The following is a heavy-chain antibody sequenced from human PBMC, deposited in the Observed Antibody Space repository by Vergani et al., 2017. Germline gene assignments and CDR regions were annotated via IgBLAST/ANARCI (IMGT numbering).Heavy chain of an antibody. CDR3: ARDWCSSTSCYTDY. Sequence: VQLVESGGGLVQPGGSLRLSCAASGFTFSRHWMHWVRQAPGKGLEWVAVISYDGSNKYYADSVKGRFTISRDNSKNTLYLQMNSLRAEDTAVYYCARDWCSSTSCYTDYWGQGTLVTVSS. D-gene: IGHD2-2*02. J-gene: IGHJ4*02. V-gene: IGHV3-30-3*01. CDR1: GFTFSRHW. CDR2: ISYDGSNK.